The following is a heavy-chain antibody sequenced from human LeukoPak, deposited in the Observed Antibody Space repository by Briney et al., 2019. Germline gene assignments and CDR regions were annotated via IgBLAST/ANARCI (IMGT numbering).Heavy chain of an antibody. CDR1: GFTFSNYG. D-gene: IGHD5-12*01. Sequence: GGSLRLSCAASGFTFSNYGMHWVRQAPGKGLEWVAFIRFDGTSKYYADSVKGRFTISRDNSQNTVSLQMKSLRAEDTAVYYCAKGGGYEAQYYYYYLDVWGKGTTVTISS. V-gene: IGHV3-30*02. CDR2: IRFDGTSK. J-gene: IGHJ6*03. CDR3: AKGGGYEAQYYYYYLDV.